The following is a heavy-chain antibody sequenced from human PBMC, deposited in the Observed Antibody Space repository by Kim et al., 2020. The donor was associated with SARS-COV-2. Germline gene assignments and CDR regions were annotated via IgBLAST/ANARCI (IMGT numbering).Heavy chain of an antibody. CDR1: GFTFSNYS. CDR2: ISSSSSYI. CDR3: ARRIVGAILFYFDY. J-gene: IGHJ4*02. Sequence: GGSLRLSCAASGFTFSNYSMNWVRQAPGKGLEWVSSISSSSSYIYYADSVKGRFTISRDNAKNSLYLHMNSLRAEDTAVYYCARRIVGAILFYFDYWGQGTLVTVSS. V-gene: IGHV3-21*01. D-gene: IGHD1-26*01.